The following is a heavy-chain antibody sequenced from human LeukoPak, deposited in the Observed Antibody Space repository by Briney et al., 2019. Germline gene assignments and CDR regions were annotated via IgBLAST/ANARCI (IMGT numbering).Heavy chain of an antibody. CDR2: IYHSGST. V-gene: IGHV4-4*02. Sequence: SGTLSLTCAVSGDSISSSNWGSWVRQPPGKGLEWIGEIYHSGSTNYNPSLKSRVTISVDKSKNQFSLKLSSVTAADTAVYYCARLHCGGDCYSPIWDYWGQGTLVTVSS. CDR3: ARLHCGGDCYSPIWDY. D-gene: IGHD2-21*02. CDR1: GDSISSSNW. J-gene: IGHJ4*02.